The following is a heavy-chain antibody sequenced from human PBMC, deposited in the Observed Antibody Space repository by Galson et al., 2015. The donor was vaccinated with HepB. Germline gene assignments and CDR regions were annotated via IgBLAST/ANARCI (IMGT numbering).Heavy chain of an antibody. D-gene: IGHD5-18*01. CDR2: ISYDGSNK. CDR1: GFTFSSFG. V-gene: IGHV3-30*18. Sequence: SLRLSCAASGFTFSSFGMNWVRQAPGKGLEWVALISYDGSNKYYADSVKGRFTISRDNSKNTLLLQMNSLRAEDTAVYYCAKDTMERGHLWLSPVDYWGQGTLVTVSS. J-gene: IGHJ4*02. CDR3: AKDTMERGHLWLSPVDY.